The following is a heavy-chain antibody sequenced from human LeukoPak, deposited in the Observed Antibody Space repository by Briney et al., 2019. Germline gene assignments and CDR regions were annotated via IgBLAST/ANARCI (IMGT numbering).Heavy chain of an antibody. J-gene: IGHJ5*02. Sequence: PGGSLRLSCAASGFTFSSCGMHWVRQAPGKGLEWVAAISYDGSSKYYADSVKGRFSVSRDNSKNTLYLQMSSLRPEDTAVYYCARDHQLQNGNWFDPWGQGTLVTVSS. V-gene: IGHV3-30*03. CDR3: ARDHQLQNGNWFDP. CDR1: GFTFSSCG. D-gene: IGHD2-2*01. CDR2: ISYDGSSK.